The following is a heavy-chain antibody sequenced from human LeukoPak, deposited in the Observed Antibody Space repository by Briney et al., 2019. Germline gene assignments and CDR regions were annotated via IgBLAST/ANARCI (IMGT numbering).Heavy chain of an antibody. J-gene: IGHJ3*02. CDR1: GYTLTELS. D-gene: IGHD5-18*01. V-gene: IGHV1-24*01. Sequence: ASVKVSCKVSGYTLTELSMHWVRQAPGKGLEWMGGFDPEDGETIYAQKFQGRVTMTEDTSTDTAYMELSSLRSEDTAVNYCALQDTAMVTEAFDIWGQGTMVTVSS. CDR2: FDPEDGET. CDR3: ALQDTAMVTEAFDI.